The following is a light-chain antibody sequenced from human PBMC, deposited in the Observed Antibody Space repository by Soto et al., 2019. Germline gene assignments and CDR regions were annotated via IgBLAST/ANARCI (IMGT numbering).Light chain of an antibody. J-gene: IGKJ3*01. Sequence: EIVLTESPGTLSLSPGERATLSCRASQSVASNYLGWYQQKPGQAPRVLIFDASIGATGTPARFSGSGSGSDFTLTISSLQSEDFAVYYCQQYNKWPLTFGPGTKVDTK. CDR2: DAS. CDR3: QQYNKWPLT. CDR1: QSVASN. V-gene: IGKV3-15*01.